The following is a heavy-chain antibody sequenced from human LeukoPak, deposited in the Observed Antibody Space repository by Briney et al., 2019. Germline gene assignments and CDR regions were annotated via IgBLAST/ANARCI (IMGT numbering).Heavy chain of an antibody. D-gene: IGHD1-7*01. CDR2: ISASNGNT. CDR3: ARDHSNWNYAPDF. CDR1: GYTFTRYG. J-gene: IGHJ4*02. Sequence: ASVKVSCKASGYTFTRYGISWVRQAPGQGLQWLGWISASNGNTNYAQKFRDRVTMSTDTSTGTAYLDVRSLTSDDTAVYYCARDHSNWNYAPDFWGEGTLVIVSS. V-gene: IGHV1-18*01.